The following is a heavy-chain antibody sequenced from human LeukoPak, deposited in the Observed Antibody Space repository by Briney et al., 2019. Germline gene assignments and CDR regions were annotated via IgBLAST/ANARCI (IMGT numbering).Heavy chain of an antibody. CDR2: VYDNGNS. V-gene: IGHV4-59*01. J-gene: IGHJ4*02. CDR3: ARGSRYKPDFFDD. CDR1: GGSMRHSY. D-gene: IGHD3-3*01. Sequence: PSETLSLTCSVSGGSMRHSYWTWIRQTPEKGLEWIGYVYDNGNSNSRSFLRSRVSMSVDTSKNEFSLKLSSVTAADTAVYFCARGSRYKPDFFDDWGLGTPVTVSS.